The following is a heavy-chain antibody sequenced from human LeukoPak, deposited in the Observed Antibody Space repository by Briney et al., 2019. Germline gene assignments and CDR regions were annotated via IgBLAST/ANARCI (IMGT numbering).Heavy chain of an antibody. CDR2: INSDGSST. V-gene: IGHV3-74*01. Sequence: GGSLRPSCAASGFTFSSYWMHWVRQAPGKGLVWVSRINSDGSSTSYADSVKGRFTISRDNAKNTLYLQMNSLRAEDTAVYYCARVRKRDGYNPFDYWGQGTLVTVSS. D-gene: IGHD5-24*01. CDR3: ARVRKRDGYNPFDY. CDR1: GFTFSSYW. J-gene: IGHJ4*02.